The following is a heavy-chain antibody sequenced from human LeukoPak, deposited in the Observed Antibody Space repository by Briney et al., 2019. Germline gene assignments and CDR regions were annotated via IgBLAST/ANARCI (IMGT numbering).Heavy chain of an antibody. CDR3: AREVSGITMVRGPHFDY. CDR2: ISSSSSYI. D-gene: IGHD3-10*01. CDR1: GFTFSYYS. Sequence: GGSLRLSCAASGFTFSYYSMSWVRQAPGKGLEWVPSISSSSSYIYYADSVKGRFTISRDNAKNSLYLQMNSLRAEDTAVYYCAREVSGITMVRGPHFDYWGQGTLVTVSS. V-gene: IGHV3-21*01. J-gene: IGHJ4*02.